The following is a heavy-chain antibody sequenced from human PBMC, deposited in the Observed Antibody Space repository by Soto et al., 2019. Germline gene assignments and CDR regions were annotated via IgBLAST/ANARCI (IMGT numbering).Heavy chain of an antibody. CDR1: GFTFTSYS. CDR3: AGDPRAGSHYFDY. CDR2: ISSSGSPI. Sequence: EVQFVESGGGLVQPGGSLRLSCAASGFTFTSYSLNSVRQAPGKGLEWVSYISSSGSPIYYADSVKGRFTISRDNAKNSLYLQMNSLRDEDTSVYYCAGDPRAGSHYFDYWGQGTLVTVSS. J-gene: IGHJ4*02. V-gene: IGHV3-48*02. D-gene: IGHD6-19*01.